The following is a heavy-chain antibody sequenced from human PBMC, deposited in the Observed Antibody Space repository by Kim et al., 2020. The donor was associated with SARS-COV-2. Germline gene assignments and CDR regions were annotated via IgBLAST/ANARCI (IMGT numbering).Heavy chain of an antibody. Sequence: SETLSLTCAVYGGSFSGYYWSWIRQPPGKGLEWIGEINHSGSTNYNPSLKSRVTISVDTSKNQFSLKLSSVTAADTAVYYCARGSHRYQLRRAPLSRFDYWGQGTLVTVSS. J-gene: IGHJ4*02. D-gene: IGHD2-2*01. CDR2: INHSGST. CDR3: ARGSHRYQLRRAPLSRFDY. CDR1: GGSFSGYY. V-gene: IGHV4-34*01.